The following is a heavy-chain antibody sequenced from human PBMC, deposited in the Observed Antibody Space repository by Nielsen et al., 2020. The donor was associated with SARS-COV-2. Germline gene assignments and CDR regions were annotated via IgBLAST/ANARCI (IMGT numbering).Heavy chain of an antibody. CDR1: GYTFSSHG. V-gene: IGHV1-18*01. J-gene: IGHJ4*02. CDR3: AVGTGGPREFDY. Sequence: ASVKVSCKASGYTFSSHGISWVRQAPGQGLEWMGWISAYNGNTNYAQKLQGRVTMTTDTSTSTAYMELRSLRSDDTAVYYCAVGTGGPREFDYWGQGTLVTSPQ. CDR2: ISAYNGNT. D-gene: IGHD7-27*01.